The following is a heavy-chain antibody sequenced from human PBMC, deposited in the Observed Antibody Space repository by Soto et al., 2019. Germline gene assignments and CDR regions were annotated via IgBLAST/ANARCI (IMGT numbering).Heavy chain of an antibody. J-gene: IGHJ6*02. V-gene: IGHV3-30*18. Sequence: GGSLRLSCAASGFTFSSYVMHWVRQAPGKGLEWVAVISYDGSNKYYADSVKGRFTISRDNSKHTLYLQMNSLRPEDTAVYYCAKDLEGYCTTTSCYTYFGLDVWGQGTKVTVSS. CDR2: ISYDGSNK. D-gene: IGHD2-2*01. CDR3: AKDLEGYCTTTSCYTYFGLDV. CDR1: GFTFSSYV.